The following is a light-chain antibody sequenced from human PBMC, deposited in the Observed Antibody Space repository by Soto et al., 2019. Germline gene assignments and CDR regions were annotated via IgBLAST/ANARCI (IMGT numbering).Light chain of an antibody. CDR3: LQDYNYPRT. CDR1: QGITID. CDR2: PAS. Sequence: AIQMTQSPSSLSASVGDRVTITCRASQGITIDLNWYQQKPGKAPKLLIYPASSLQSGVPSRFSGSGSGTDFTLTISSLQPEDFATYYCLQDYNYPRTFGQGTKVEIK. J-gene: IGKJ1*01. V-gene: IGKV1-6*01.